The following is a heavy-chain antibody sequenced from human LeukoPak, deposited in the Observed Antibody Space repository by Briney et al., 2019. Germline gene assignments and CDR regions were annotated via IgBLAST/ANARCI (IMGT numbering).Heavy chain of an antibody. Sequence: SQTLSLTFTVSGGSISRGGYYWSWTSHHRGEGLEWIGYIYNSGSTYYNPSLKSRVTMSVDTSKNQFSLKLSSVTAADTAVYYCARSSGAPDYWGQGTLVTVTS. J-gene: IGHJ4*02. V-gene: IGHV4-31*03. CDR1: GGSISRGGYY. CDR3: ARSSGAPDY. CDR2: IYNSGST. D-gene: IGHD6-19*01.